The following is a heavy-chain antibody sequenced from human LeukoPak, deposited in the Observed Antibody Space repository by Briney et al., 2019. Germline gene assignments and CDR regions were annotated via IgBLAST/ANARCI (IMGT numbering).Heavy chain of an antibody. J-gene: IGHJ4*02. V-gene: IGHV3-30-3*01. D-gene: IGHD2-15*01. Sequence: WSLRLSCAASGFTFSSYAMHWVRQAPGKGLEWVAVISCDGSNKYYADSVKGRFTISRDNSKNTLYLQMNSLRAEDTAVYYCARDDHSRGYCSGGSCYSGPFDYWGQGTLVTVSS. CDR1: GFTFSSYA. CDR2: ISCDGSNK. CDR3: ARDDHSRGYCSGGSCYSGPFDY.